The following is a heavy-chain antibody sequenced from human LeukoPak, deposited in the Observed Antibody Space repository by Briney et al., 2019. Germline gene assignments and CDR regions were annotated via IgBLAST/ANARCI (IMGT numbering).Heavy chain of an antibody. CDR1: GFTFSRHW. Sequence: GGSLRLSCVVSGFTFSRHWMRWVRQAPGKGLVWVSRINGDGSSTNYADSVRGRFTISRDSAKNTLYLQMNSLRAEDTAVYYCARDGVPAAADYWGQGTVVTVSS. CDR3: ARDGVPAAADY. J-gene: IGHJ4*02. CDR2: INGDGSST. D-gene: IGHD2-2*01. V-gene: IGHV3-74*01.